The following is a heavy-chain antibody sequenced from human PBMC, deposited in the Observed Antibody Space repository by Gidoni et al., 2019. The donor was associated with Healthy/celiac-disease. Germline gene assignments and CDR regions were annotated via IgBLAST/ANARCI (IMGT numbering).Heavy chain of an antibody. CDR1: GYGFTSYW. Sequence: DVQLVQSGAEVKKPGESLRSYCKGYGYGFTSYWISWVRQMPGKGLEWMGRIDPSDSYTTYSPSCQGHVTISADKSISTAYLQWSSLKASDTAMYYCARHAGWNSQVPEPRFDYWGQGTLVTVSS. CDR2: IDPSDSYT. D-gene: IGHD1-7*01. J-gene: IGHJ4*02. V-gene: IGHV5-10-1*01. CDR3: ARHAGWNSQVPEPRFDY.